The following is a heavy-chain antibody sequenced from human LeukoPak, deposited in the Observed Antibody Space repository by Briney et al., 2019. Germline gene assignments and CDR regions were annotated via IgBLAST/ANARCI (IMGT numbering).Heavy chain of an antibody. CDR2: ISSSGSTI. J-gene: IGHJ5*02. CDR1: GFTFSDYY. Sequence: GGSLRLSCAASGFTFSDYYMSWIRQAPGKGLEWVSYISSSGSTIYYADSVKGRFTISRDNAKNSLYLQMNSLRAEDTAVYYCARTLWFGELLYKRHNWFDPWGQGTLVTVSS. D-gene: IGHD3-10*01. V-gene: IGHV3-11*01. CDR3: ARTLWFGELLYKRHNWFDP.